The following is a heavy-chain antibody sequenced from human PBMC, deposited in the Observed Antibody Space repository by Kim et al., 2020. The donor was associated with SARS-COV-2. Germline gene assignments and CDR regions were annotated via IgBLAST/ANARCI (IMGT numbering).Heavy chain of an antibody. D-gene: IGHD4-17*01. CDR1: GFTFSTYW. J-gene: IGHJ4*02. CDR2: INQGGTEK. V-gene: IGHV3-7*01. CDR3: ARTHYGDYV. Sequence: GGSLRLSCAASGFTFSTYWMTWVRQAPGKGLEWVANINQGGTEKYYVDSVKGRFTISRDNAKNSLFLDVNSLRVEDTAVYYCARTHYGDYVWGQGPLVTV.